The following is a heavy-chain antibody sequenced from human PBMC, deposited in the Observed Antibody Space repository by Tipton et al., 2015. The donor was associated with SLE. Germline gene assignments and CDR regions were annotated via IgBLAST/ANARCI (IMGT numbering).Heavy chain of an antibody. CDR3: ARGDDALDF. V-gene: IGHV4-59*11. Sequence: TLSLTCTVSGGSISSHYWSWIRQPPGKGLEWIGYIYYSGSTNYNPSLKSRVTISVDTSKNQFSLKLSSVTAADTAVYYCARGDDALDFWGRGTLVTVSS. CDR2: IYYSGST. CDR1: GGSISSHY. J-gene: IGHJ4*01. D-gene: IGHD1-1*01.